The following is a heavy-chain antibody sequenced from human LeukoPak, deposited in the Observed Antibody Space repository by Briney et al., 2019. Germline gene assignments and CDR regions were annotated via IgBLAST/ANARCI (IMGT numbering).Heavy chain of an antibody. J-gene: IGHJ4*02. CDR2: IRSKAYGGTT. CDR3: TRSRLYCSGGSCPFDY. Sequence: PGGSLRLSCTASGFTFGDYAMSWVRQAPGKGLEWVGFIRSKAYGGTTEYAASVKGRFTISRDESKSIAYLQMNSLKTEDTAVYYCTRSRLYCSGGSCPFDYWGQGTLVTVSS. V-gene: IGHV3-49*04. CDR1: GFTFGDYA. D-gene: IGHD2-15*01.